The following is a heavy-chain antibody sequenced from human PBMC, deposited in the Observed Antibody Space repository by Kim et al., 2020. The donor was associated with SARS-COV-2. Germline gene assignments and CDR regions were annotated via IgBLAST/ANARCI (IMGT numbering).Heavy chain of an antibody. J-gene: IGHJ3*02. D-gene: IGHD3-22*01. V-gene: IGHV3-23*01. Sequence: DSVKGRFTISRDNSKNTLYLQMNSLRAEDTAVYYCAKADSSGYLGYAFDIWGQGTMVTVSS. CDR3: AKADSSGYLGYAFDI.